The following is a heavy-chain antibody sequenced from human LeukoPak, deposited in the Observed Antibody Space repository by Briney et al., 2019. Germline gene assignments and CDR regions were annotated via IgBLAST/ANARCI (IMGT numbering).Heavy chain of an antibody. Sequence: SETLSLTCTVSGDSISIDGYYWNWIRQHPGKGLEWIGYIYYSGSTYYNPSLKSRVTISLETSKNQFSLRLSSVTAADTAVYYCARRTRRYDYWRGYKVDPWGQGTLVTVSS. CDR1: GDSISIDGYY. J-gene: IGHJ5*02. CDR3: ARRTRRYDYWRGYKVDP. V-gene: IGHV4-31*03. CDR2: IYYSGST. D-gene: IGHD3-3*01.